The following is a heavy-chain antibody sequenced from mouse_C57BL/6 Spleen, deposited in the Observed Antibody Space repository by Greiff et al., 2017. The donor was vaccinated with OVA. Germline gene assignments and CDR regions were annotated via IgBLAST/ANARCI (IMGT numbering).Heavy chain of an antibody. J-gene: IGHJ3*01. D-gene: IGHD3-2*02. CDR3: ARSLDSSGYGAD. Sequence: VQLQQPGAELVKPGASVKMSCKASGYTFTSYWITWVKQRPGQGLEWIGDIYPGSGSTNYNEKFKSKATLTVDTSSSTAYMQLSSLTSEDSAVYYCARSLDSSGYGADWGQGTLVTVSA. V-gene: IGHV1-55*01. CDR2: IYPGSGST. CDR1: GYTFTSYW.